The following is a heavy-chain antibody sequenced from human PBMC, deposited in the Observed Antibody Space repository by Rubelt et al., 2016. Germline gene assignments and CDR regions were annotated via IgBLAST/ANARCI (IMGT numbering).Heavy chain of an antibody. Sequence: QVQLQESGPGLVKPSQTLSLTCTVSGGSISSGGYYWSWIRQYPGKGLEWIGYIHYSGDTYYNPSLRGWVTISVDTSKNQFSLKLSSVTAADTAVYYCARHEVGATPFDYWAQGTLVTVSS. CDR1: GGSISSGGYY. D-gene: IGHD1-26*01. CDR3: ARHEVGATPFDY. V-gene: IGHV4-31*03. CDR2: IHYSGDT. J-gene: IGHJ4*02.